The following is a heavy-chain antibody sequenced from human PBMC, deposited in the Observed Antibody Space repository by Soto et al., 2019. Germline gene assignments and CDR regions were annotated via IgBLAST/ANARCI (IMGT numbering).Heavy chain of an antibody. V-gene: IGHV4-31*03. Sequence: PSETLSLTCTVSGGSISSGGYYWSWIRRHPGKGLEWIGYIYYSGSTYYNPSLKSRVTISVDTSKNQFSLKLSSVTAADTAVYYCARDRDYGDYGGWFDPWGQGTLVTVSS. CDR1: GGSISSGGYY. J-gene: IGHJ5*02. CDR3: ARDRDYGDYGGWFDP. D-gene: IGHD4-17*01. CDR2: IYYSGST.